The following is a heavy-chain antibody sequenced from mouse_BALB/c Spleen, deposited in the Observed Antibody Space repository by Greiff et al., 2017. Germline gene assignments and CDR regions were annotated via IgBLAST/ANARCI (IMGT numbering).Heavy chain of an antibody. CDR3: ARWGWDDAMDY. J-gene: IGHJ4*01. V-gene: IGHV14-3*02. Sequence: EVKLQESGAELVKPGASVKLSCTASGFNIKDTYMHWVKQRPEQGLEWIGRIDPANGNTKYDPKFQGKATITADTSSNTAYLQLSSLTSEDTAVYYCARWGWDDAMDYWGQGTSVTVSS. D-gene: IGHD4-1*01. CDR1: GFNIKDTY. CDR2: IDPANGNT.